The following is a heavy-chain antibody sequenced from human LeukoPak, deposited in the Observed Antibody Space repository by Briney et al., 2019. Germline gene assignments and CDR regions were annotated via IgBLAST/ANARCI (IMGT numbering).Heavy chain of an antibody. Sequence: GGALRLSCAASGFTGRSNYMSWVREAPGKGLELVLVIYSGGSTYYADSVKGRFTISRDNSKNTLYLQMNSLRAEDTAVYYCARVAGLQLWYNDYWGQGTLVTVSS. CDR1: GFTGRSNY. D-gene: IGHD5-18*01. J-gene: IGHJ4*02. V-gene: IGHV3-53*01. CDR3: ARVAGLQLWYNDY. CDR2: IYSGGST.